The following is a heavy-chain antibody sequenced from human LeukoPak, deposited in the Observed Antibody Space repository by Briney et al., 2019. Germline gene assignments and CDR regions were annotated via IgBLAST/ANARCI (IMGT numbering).Heavy chain of an antibody. CDR3: LAEGSTSYEGY. CDR1: GFTFSRHW. D-gene: IGHD6-6*01. CDR2: IKEDGSVR. J-gene: IGHJ4*02. Sequence: PGGSLRLSCAASGFTFSRHWMDWVRQAPGKGLEWVANIKEDGSVRQYVDSVKGRFTISRDNAKNSLYLQMNSLRAEDTAVYYCLAEGSTSYEGYWGQGTLVTVSS. V-gene: IGHV3-7*01.